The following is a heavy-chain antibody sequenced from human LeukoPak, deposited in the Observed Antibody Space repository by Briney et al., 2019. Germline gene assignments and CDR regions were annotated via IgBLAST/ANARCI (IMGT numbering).Heavy chain of an antibody. Sequence: GESLKISCKGSGYSFTSYWIGWVRQMPGKGLEWMGIIYPGDSDIRYSPSFQGQVTISADKSISTAYLQWSSLKASDTAMYYCARLSFEAAAGTINWFDPWGQGTLVTVSS. J-gene: IGHJ5*02. CDR3: ARLSFEAAAGTINWFDP. CDR1: GYSFTSYW. CDR2: IYPGDSDI. D-gene: IGHD6-13*01. V-gene: IGHV5-51*01.